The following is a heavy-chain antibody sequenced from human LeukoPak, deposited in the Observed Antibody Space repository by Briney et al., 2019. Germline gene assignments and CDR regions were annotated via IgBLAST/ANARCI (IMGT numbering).Heavy chain of an antibody. CDR1: GFTPSSYE. CDR2: ISSIGRTI. CDR3: AGIPLRYFDWLFAFDY. J-gene: IGHJ4*02. V-gene: IGHV3-48*03. Sequence: GSLRPSRAASGFTPSSYEMNWVRPARGKGLEWVAYISSIGRTIYYADSVKGRFTISRDNAKNSMYLQMNSLRAEDTAVYYCAGIPLRYFDWLFAFDYWGQGTLVTVSS. D-gene: IGHD3-9*01.